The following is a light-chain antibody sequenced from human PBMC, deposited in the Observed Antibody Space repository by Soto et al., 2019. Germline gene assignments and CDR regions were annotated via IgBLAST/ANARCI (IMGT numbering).Light chain of an antibody. V-gene: IGKV1-39*01. J-gene: IGKJ1*01. CDR3: QQSFSTPWT. CDR2: GAS. Sequence: DIHMTQSPSSLSASVIDIVTITFLASQSISDYLNWYQQKPGKVPKPLIYGASSLQSGVPSRFSGSGSGTDFTLTISSLQPEDFATYFCQQSFSTPWTFGQGTKVDI. CDR1: QSISDY.